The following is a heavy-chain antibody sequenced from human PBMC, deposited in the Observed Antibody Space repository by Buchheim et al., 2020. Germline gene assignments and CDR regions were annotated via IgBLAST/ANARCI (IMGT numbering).Heavy chain of an antibody. CDR1: GGSISSSSYY. J-gene: IGHJ5*02. Sequence: QLQLQESGPGLVKPSETLSLTCTVSGGSISSSSYYWGWIRQPPGKGLEWIGCIYYSGSTYYNPSLKSRVTISVDTSKNQFSLRLSAVTAADTAVYYCARDVDPDNWFDPWVQGTL. CDR3: ARDVDPDNWFDP. D-gene: IGHD5-18*01. V-gene: IGHV4-39*07. CDR2: IYYSGST.